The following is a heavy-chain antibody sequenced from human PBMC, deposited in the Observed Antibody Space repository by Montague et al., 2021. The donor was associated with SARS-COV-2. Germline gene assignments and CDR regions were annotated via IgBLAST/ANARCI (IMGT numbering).Heavy chain of an antibody. Sequence: CAISGDSVFGHSPAWKWITHSPPTRLDWLGRTYYRYKWYYDYAVSVKSRMTISPDTSKNQFSLQLSSVTPEDRAVYYCVRDPRYSLSWSFDYWGQGTLVTVSS. CDR2: TYYRYKWYY. V-gene: IGHV6-1*01. J-gene: IGHJ4*02. CDR1: GDSVFGHSPA. CDR3: VRDPRYSLSWSFDY. D-gene: IGHD6-13*01.